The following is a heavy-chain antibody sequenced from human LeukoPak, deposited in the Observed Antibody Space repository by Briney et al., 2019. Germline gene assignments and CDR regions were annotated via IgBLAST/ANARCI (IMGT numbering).Heavy chain of an antibody. V-gene: IGHV3-11*04. CDR1: GFTFSDYY. Sequence: GGSLRLSCAASGFTFSDYYMSWIRQAPGKGLECGSYISSSGSTIYYADSVKGRFTISRDNAKHSLNLKMNSLRAEDTAVYYCARSIITMVRGDHFDYWGQGTLVTVSS. D-gene: IGHD3-10*01. CDR2: ISSSGSTI. CDR3: ARSIITMVRGDHFDY. J-gene: IGHJ4*02.